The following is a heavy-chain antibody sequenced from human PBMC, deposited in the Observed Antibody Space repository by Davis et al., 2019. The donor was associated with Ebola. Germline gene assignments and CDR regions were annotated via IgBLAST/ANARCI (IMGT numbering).Heavy chain of an antibody. CDR2: INHSGST. J-gene: IGHJ4*02. D-gene: IGHD3-10*01. CDR3: ARGRRYGSGFPYYNY. V-gene: IGHV4-34*01. CDR1: GGSFSGYD. Sequence: PGGSLRLSCAVYGGSFSGYDWSWIRQPPGKGLEWIGEINHSGSTNYNPSLKSRVTISVDTSKNQFSLKLSSVTAADTAVYYCARGRRYGSGFPYYNYWGQGTLVTVSS.